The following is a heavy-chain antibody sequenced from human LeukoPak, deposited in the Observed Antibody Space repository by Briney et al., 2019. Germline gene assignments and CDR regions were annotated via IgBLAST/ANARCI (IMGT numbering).Heavy chain of an antibody. D-gene: IGHD3-9*01. J-gene: IGHJ4*02. CDR3: ARGARYFDWLFHY. Sequence: SSETLSLTCIVSGGSISHYYWSWIRQPPGKGLEWIGNIYYSGSTNYNPSLKSRVTISVDTSKNQFSLKLTSVTAADTAVYYCARGARYFDWLFHYWGQGTLVTVSS. V-gene: IGHV4-59*01. CDR1: GGSISHYY. CDR2: IYYSGST.